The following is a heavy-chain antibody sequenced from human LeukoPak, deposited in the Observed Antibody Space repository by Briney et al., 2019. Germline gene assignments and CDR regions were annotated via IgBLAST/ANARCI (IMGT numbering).Heavy chain of an antibody. CDR3: ARPSGYSSSWDMNFQH. V-gene: IGHV3-30*04. CDR2: ISFDGTSK. D-gene: IGHD5-12*01. J-gene: IGHJ1*01. CDR1: GFTFNIYA. Sequence: GGSLRLSCAASGFTFNIYAMHWVRQAPGRGLEWVAVISFDGTSKFYADSVKGRFTISRDNSKNTLYLQMKNSRPEDTAIYYCARPSGYSSSWDMNFQHWGQGTLVSVSS.